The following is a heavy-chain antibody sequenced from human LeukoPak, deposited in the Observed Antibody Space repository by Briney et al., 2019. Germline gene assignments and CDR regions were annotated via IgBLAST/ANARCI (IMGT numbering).Heavy chain of an antibody. J-gene: IGHJ4*02. V-gene: IGHV3-23*01. D-gene: IGHD1-26*01. CDR3: ARVRPGSYFDY. CDR2: ISSSGGYT. CDR1: GFTFSTYA. Sequence: GGSLRLSCAASGFTFSTYAMSWVRQAPGKGLEWVSAISSSGGYTYYADSVKGRFTISRDNAKNTLYLQMNSLRAEDTAVYYCARVRPGSYFDYWGQGTLVTVSS.